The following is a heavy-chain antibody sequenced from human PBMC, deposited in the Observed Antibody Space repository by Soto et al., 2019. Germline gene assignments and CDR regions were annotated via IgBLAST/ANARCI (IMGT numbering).Heavy chain of an antibody. D-gene: IGHD5-18*01. J-gene: IGHJ3*02. CDR1: GGSISSGGYY. CDR3: EKYVDTTSETDAFDI. CDR2: IYFTGSTHSGST. Sequence: SETLSLTCTVSGGSISSGGYYWSWIRQHPGKGLEWIGYIYFTGSTHSGSTSYSPSLKSRVSMSLDTSKNQFSLKLSSVTAADTAVYYCEKYVDTTSETDAFDIWGQGTMVNVSS. V-gene: IGHV4-61*08.